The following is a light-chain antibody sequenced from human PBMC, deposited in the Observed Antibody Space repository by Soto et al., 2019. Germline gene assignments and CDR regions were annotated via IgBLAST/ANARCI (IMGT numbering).Light chain of an antibody. J-gene: IGLJ2*01. CDR2: GNS. CDR1: SSNIGAGYD. CDR3: QSYDSSLSGVV. Sequence: QSVLTQPPSVSGAPGQRVTISCTGSSSNIGAGYDVHWYQQLPGTAPKLLIYGNSNRPSGVPHRFSGSKSGTSASLAITGLQAEDAADYFSQSYDSSLSGVVFGGGTKGPS. V-gene: IGLV1-40*01.